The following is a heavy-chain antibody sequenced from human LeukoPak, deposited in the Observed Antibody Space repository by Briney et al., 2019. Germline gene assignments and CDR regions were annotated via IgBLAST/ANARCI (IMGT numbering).Heavy chain of an antibody. CDR3: ARAVRYYDSSGYPSAIVPYYFDY. Sequence: SETLSLTCTVPGGSISSSYYYWGWIRQPPGKGLEWIGSIYYSGSTYYNPSLKSRVTISVDTSKNQFSLKLSSVTAADTAVYYCARAVRYYDSSGYPSAIVPYYFDYWGQGTLVTVSS. CDR2: IYYSGST. V-gene: IGHV4-39*07. CDR1: GGSISSSYYY. D-gene: IGHD3-22*01. J-gene: IGHJ4*02.